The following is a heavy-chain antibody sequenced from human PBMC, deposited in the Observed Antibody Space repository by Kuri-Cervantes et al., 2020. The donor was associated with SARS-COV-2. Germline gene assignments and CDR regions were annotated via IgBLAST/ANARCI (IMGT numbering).Heavy chain of an antibody. CDR3: ARGRVGVQDF. J-gene: IGHJ4*02. Sequence: GSLRLSCAASGFTFSSYSMNWVRQAPGKGLEWVSSISSSSSYIYYADSVKGRFTISRDNAKNSLYLQMNNLRGDDTAVYFCARGRVGVQDFWGQGTLVTVSS. D-gene: IGHD2-21*01. V-gene: IGHV3-21*01. CDR1: GFTFSSYS. CDR2: ISSSSSYI.